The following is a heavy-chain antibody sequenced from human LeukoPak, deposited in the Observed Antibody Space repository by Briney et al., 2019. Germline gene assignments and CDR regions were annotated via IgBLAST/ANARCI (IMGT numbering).Heavy chain of an antibody. CDR1: GFTFGDYA. V-gene: IGHV3-49*04. CDR2: IASETYGGTA. Sequence: GGSLRLSCTTSGFTFGDYAMTWVRQAPGKGLEWVGFIASETYGGTAEYAASVKGRFIISRDDSKSIAYLQMNSLRTEDTAVYYCTRDQTPYYWGQGTLVTVSS. CDR3: TRDQTPYY. J-gene: IGHJ4*02.